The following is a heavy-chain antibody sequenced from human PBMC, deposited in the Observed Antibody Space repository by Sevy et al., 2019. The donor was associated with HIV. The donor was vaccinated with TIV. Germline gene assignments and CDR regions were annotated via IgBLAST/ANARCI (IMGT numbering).Heavy chain of an antibody. CDR2: ISYDRSDK. CDR3: ARVFSSYYFDY. CDR1: GFTFSSYA. J-gene: IGHJ4*02. V-gene: IGHV3-30*04. Sequence: GGSLRLSCAASGFTFSSYAMHWVRQAPGKGLEWVAVISYDRSDKNYADSVKGRFTISRDNSKNTVFLQLNSLRPEDTAVYYCARVFSSYYFDYWGQGTLVTVSS.